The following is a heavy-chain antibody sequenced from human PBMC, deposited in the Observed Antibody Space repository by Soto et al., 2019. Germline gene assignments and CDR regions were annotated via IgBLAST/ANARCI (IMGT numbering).Heavy chain of an antibody. CDR2: IYYSGST. V-gene: IGHV4-39*01. CDR3: ARSSPGYKYQLPPCFDY. Sequence: LSLTCTVSGGSISSSSYYWGWIRQPPGKGLEWIGSIYYSGSTYYNPSLKSRVTISVDTSKNQSSLKLSSVTAADTAVYYCARSSPGYKYQLPPCFDYWGQGTLVTVSS. CDR1: GGSISSSSYY. J-gene: IGHJ4*02. D-gene: IGHD2-2*01.